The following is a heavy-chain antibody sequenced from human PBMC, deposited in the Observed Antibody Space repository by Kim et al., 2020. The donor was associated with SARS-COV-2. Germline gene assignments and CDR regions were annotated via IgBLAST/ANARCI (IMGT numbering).Heavy chain of an antibody. Sequence: ASVKVSCKASGYTFTNYYMHWVRQAPGQGLEWMGIINPSGGSTSYAQKFQGRVTMTRDTSTSTVYMDLSSLRSEDTAVYYCARLYSSGRFYYYYYYGMDVWGQGTTVTVSS. V-gene: IGHV1-46*01. CDR3: ARLYSSGRFYYYYYYGMDV. CDR1: GYTFTNYY. J-gene: IGHJ6*02. D-gene: IGHD6-19*01. CDR2: INPSGGST.